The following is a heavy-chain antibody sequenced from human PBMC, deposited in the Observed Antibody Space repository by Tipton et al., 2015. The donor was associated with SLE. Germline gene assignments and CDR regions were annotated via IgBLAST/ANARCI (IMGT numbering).Heavy chain of an antibody. CDR2: ISSSGSA. J-gene: IGHJ4*02. Sequence: TLSITCTVYGGSISSGRYYWNWIRQHAGRGPEWIGRISSSGSANYSPSLESRVTISLDTSKNQFSLELSSVTAADTAVYYCATSTYDFWSGYYFDYWGQGTLVSVSS. CDR1: GGSISSGRYY. D-gene: IGHD3-3*01. V-gene: IGHV4-61*02. CDR3: ATSTYDFWSGYYFDY.